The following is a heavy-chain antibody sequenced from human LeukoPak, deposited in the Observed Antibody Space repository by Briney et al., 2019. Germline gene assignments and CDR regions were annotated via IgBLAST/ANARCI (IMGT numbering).Heavy chain of an antibody. D-gene: IGHD5-18*01. CDR2: IYTSGST. CDR1: GGSISSGSFY. J-gene: IGHJ4*02. V-gene: IGHV4-61*02. Sequence: NPSQTLSLTCTVSGGSISSGSFYWTWIRQPAGKGLEWIGRIYTSGSTNYNPSLKSRVTISVDTSKNQFSLKLSSVTAADTAVYYCASFGTAINYWGQGTLVTVSS. CDR3: ASFGTAINY.